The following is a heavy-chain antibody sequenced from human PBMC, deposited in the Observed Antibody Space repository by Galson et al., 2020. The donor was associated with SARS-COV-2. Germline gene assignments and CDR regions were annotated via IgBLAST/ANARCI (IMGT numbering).Heavy chain of an antibody. Sequence: SQTISLTCPVSGGSISSYYWSWIRQPPGKGLEWIGYIYYSGSTNYNPSLKSRVTISVDTSKNQFSLKLSSVTAAVTAVYYCASSLDIVASVFDYWGQGTLVTVSS. J-gene: IGHJ4*02. CDR2: IYYSGST. V-gene: IGHV4-59*08. CDR3: ASSLDIVASVFDY. CDR1: GGSISSYY. D-gene: IGHD5-12*01.